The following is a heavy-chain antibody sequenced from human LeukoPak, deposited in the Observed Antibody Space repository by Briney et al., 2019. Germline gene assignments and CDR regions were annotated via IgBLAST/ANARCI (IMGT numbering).Heavy chain of an antibody. CDR2: IYYSGST. V-gene: IGHV4-61*01. D-gene: IGHD2-2*01. J-gene: IGHJ6*03. Sequence: TLSLTCTVSGASISSDSCYWTWVRPPPGKGLEWIGYIYYSGSTNYNPSLKSRVTISVATSKNQFSLKLNSVTAADTAVYYCARTTEGYCRSTSCYGFYYSYYMDVWGKGTTVTISS. CDR3: ARTTEGYCRSTSCYGFYYSYYMDV. CDR1: GASISSDSCY.